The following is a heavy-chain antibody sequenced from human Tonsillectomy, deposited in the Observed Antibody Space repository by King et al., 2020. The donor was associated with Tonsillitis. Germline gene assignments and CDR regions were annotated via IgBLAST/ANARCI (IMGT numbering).Heavy chain of an antibody. D-gene: IGHD6-13*01. J-gene: IGHJ4*02. CDR3: ARVESSSWYPFFDY. V-gene: IGHV4-61*02. Sequence: QLQESGPGLVKPSQTLSLTCTVSGGSISSGSYYWSWIRKPAGKGLEWIGRIYARGSTNYNPSLKSRVTMSVDTSKNQFSLKLSSVTAADTAVYYCARVESSSWYPFFDYWGQGTLVTVSS. CDR1: GGSISSGSYY. CDR2: IYARGST.